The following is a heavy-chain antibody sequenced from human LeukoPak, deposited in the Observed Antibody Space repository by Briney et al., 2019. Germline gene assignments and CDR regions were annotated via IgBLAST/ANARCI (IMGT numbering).Heavy chain of an antibody. V-gene: IGHV4-59*01. CDR3: AFSSDYQQH. CDR1: GGSISNYY. CDR2: IHYTGNT. J-gene: IGHJ1*01. D-gene: IGHD3-22*01. Sequence: SETLSLTCTVSGGSISNYYWSWIRQPPGKGLEWIGYIHYTGNTNYNPSLKSRVTMSVDTSKNQFSLRLSSVTAADTAVYYCAFSSDYQQHWGQGTLVTVSS.